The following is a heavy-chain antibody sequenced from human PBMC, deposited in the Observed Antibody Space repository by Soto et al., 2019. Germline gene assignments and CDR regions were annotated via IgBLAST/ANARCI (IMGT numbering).Heavy chain of an antibody. D-gene: IGHD6-13*01. CDR3: VGRHVSATGIDWFDP. J-gene: IGHJ5*02. Sequence: GASLKASCTASGYTFTGYYMHWVRQAPGQRLEWMGWINAANGETKYSPKFQDRVTITRDTSASTAYMELSSLRSEDTAVYYCVGRHVSATGIDWFDPWGQGTLVTVS. CDR1: GYTFTGYY. CDR2: INAANGET. V-gene: IGHV1-3*01.